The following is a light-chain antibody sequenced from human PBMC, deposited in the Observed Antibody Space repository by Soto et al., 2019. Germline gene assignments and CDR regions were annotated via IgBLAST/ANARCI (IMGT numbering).Light chain of an antibody. J-gene: IGKJ3*01. V-gene: IGKV3-15*01. CDR3: QQYDSWPPLFT. CDR2: GAS. CDR1: QSISSN. Sequence: EIVMTQSPATLSVSPGERATLSCRASQSISSNLAWYQQRPGQAPRLLVYGASTRATGVPARFSGSGSGTEFTLNISSLQSEDFALYYCQQYDSWPPLFTFGPGTKVDLK.